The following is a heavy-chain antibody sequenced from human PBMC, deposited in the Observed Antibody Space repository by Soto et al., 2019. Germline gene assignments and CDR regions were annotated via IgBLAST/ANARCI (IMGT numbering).Heavy chain of an antibody. J-gene: IGHJ4*02. D-gene: IGHD4-17*01. Sequence: PSETLSLTCAVSGGSISSSSYYWGWIRQPPGKGLEWIGSIYYSGSTYYNPSLKSRVTISVDTSKNQFSLKVSSVTAADTAVYYCARTTVTPYYFDYWGQGTLVTVSS. CDR3: ARTTVTPYYFDY. CDR2: IYYSGST. CDR1: GGSISSSSYY. V-gene: IGHV4-39*01.